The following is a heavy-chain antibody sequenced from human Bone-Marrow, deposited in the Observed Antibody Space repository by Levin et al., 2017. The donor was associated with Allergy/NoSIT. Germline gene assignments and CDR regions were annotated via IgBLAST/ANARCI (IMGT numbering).Heavy chain of an antibody. Sequence: PGESLKISCAASGFTVTTNFMSWVRQAPGKGLEWVSMLYSDGTTHYTDSVKGRFTISRDNSKNTLFLQMNSLRAEDTAVYHCARWSGTYYDYWGQGTLVTVSS. J-gene: IGHJ4*02. CDR2: LYSDGTT. CDR3: ARWSGTYYDY. CDR1: GFTVTTNF. V-gene: IGHV3-53*01. D-gene: IGHD3-3*01.